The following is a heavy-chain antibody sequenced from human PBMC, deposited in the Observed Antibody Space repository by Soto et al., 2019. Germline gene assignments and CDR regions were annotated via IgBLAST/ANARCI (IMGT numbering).Heavy chain of an antibody. J-gene: IGHJ6*03. Sequence: EVQLVGSWGGLVQPGGSLRLSCAASGFTFSNYWMYWVRQTPGKGLVWVSRINSDGSVSSYADSVKGRLTISRDNVKNTLYLQMDSLRAEDTAVYYCARGDCVGGTCYSLAGSFYYYMDAWGKGTTVTVFS. CDR2: INSDGSVS. CDR1: GFTFSNYW. D-gene: IGHD2-15*01. V-gene: IGHV3-74*01. CDR3: ARGDCVGGTCYSLAGSFYYYMDA.